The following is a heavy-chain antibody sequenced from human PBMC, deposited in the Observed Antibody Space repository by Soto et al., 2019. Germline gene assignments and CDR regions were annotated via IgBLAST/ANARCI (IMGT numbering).Heavy chain of an antibody. D-gene: IGHD6-13*01. CDR1: GFTFSSYS. V-gene: IGHV3-21*01. Sequence: PGGSLRLSCAASGFTFSSYSMNWVRQAPGKGLEWVSSISSSSSYIYYADSVKGRFTISRDNAKNSLYLQMNSLRAEDTAVYYWARDPDIYSSSWYDYWGQGPLVTVSS. J-gene: IGHJ4*02. CDR3: ARDPDIYSSSWYDY. CDR2: ISSSSSYI.